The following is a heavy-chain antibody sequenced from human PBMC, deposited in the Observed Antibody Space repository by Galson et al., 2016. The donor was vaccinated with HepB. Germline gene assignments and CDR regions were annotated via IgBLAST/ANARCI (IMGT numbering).Heavy chain of an antibody. CDR3: GRDYPTMTDHYPYHVDV. Sequence: SLRLSCAASGFTLSSSAMTWVRQAPGRGLEWVSAITETGSFAYYADSVRGRFTLSRDTSKNTVYLQMNYLRADDTALYYCGRDYPTMTDHYPYHVDVRGKGTAVTVSS. V-gene: IGHV3-23*01. J-gene: IGHJ6*04. CDR2: ITETGSFA. CDR1: GFTLSSSA. D-gene: IGHD4-17*01.